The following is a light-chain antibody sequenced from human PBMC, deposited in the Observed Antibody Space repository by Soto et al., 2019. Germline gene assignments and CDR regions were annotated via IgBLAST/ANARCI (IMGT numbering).Light chain of an antibody. Sequence: IVLTQSPSTLSFSPGEGSTLSFGASQIVSSYLAWYQHKPGLAPRLVIYDSSIRATGIPDRFSGSGSGTDFTLTISRLEPEDFAMYFCQQYGNSPQITFGQGTRLEIK. CDR1: QIVSSY. CDR3: QQYGNSPQIT. V-gene: IGKV3D-20*01. J-gene: IGKJ5*01. CDR2: DSS.